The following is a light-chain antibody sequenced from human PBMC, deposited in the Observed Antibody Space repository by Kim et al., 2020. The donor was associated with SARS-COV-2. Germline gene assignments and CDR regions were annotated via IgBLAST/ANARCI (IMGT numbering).Light chain of an antibody. V-gene: IGKV3-20*01. J-gene: IGKJ1*01. CDR1: QSISNSY. CDR2: GAS. Sequence: EIVLTQSPGTLSLSPGERATLSCRASQSISNSYLAWYQQRAGQAPRLVIHGASSRATGIPDRFSGSGSGTDFTLTISRLEPEDFAVYYCQQYCSSPPTFGQGTKVDIK. CDR3: QQYCSSPPT.